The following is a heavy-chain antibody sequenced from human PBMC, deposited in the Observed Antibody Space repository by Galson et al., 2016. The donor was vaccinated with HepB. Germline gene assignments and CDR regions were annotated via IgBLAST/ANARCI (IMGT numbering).Heavy chain of an antibody. CDR3: TTSVVVETFVAQWGYYFDH. V-gene: IGHV3-15*01. Sequence: SLRLSCAASGFTFAKAWLSWVRQSPGKGLEWIGRIRGKNDGGTAEYAAPVKGRFTIPRDDSKNMVYLHMNSLKTEDTGVFYCTTSVVVETFVAQWGYYFDHWGQGALVTVAS. J-gene: IGHJ5*02. CDR1: GFTFAKAW. CDR2: IRGKNDGGTA. D-gene: IGHD2-21*01.